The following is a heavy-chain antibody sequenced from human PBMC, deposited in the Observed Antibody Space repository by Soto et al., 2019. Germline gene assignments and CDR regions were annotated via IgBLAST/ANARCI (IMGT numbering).Heavy chain of an antibody. CDR3: AREAPMDV. V-gene: IGHV3-9*01. CDR1: GFTFDNYA. Sequence: PGGSLRLSCAASGFTFDNYAMHWVRQAPGKGLEWVSGISWNSNTIAYADSVKGRFTISRDNAKNSLYLEMSSLRADDTAVYYCAREAPMDVWGQGTTVTVSS. J-gene: IGHJ6*02. CDR2: ISWNSNTI.